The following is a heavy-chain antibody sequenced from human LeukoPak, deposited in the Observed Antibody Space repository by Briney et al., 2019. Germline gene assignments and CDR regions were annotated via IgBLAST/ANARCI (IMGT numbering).Heavy chain of an antibody. CDR2: IYSGGTS. V-gene: IGHV3-53*01. D-gene: IGHD3/OR15-3a*01. J-gene: IGHJ4*02. Sequence: GGSLRLSCAASGFTVSSNYMSWVRQAPGMGLEWVSVIYSGGTSYYADSVKGRFTISRDNSKNMLYLQMNSLRAEDTAVYYCAREPGTDYRKYYFDYWGQGTLVTVSS. CDR3: AREPGTDYRKYYFDY. CDR1: GFTVSSNY.